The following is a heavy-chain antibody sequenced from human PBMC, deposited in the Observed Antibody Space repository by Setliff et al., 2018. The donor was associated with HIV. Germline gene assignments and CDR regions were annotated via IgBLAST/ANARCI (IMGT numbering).Heavy chain of an antibody. V-gene: IGHV3-23*01. D-gene: IGHD5-18*01. CDR3: AKDTGYSYGYYPDY. Sequence: GGSLRLSCAASGFTFSSYAMSWVRQAPGKGLEWVSAISGSGGSTFYADSVKGRFTISRDNSKNTLYLQMNSLRAEDTAVYYCAKDTGYSYGYYPDYWGQGTLGTVSS. J-gene: IGHJ4*02. CDR2: ISGSGGST. CDR1: GFTFSSYA.